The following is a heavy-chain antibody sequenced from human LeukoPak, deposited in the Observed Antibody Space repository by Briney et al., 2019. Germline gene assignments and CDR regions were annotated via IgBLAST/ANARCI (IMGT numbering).Heavy chain of an antibody. D-gene: IGHD2-15*01. CDR3: TRVGAVVAAFQQNYYYYGMDV. CDR1: GFTFGDYA. J-gene: IGHJ6*02. Sequence: GGSLRISCTASGFTFGDYAMSWVRQAPGKGLEWVGFIRSKAYGGTTEYAASVKGRFTISRDDSKSIAYLQMNSLKTEDTAVYYCTRVGAVVAAFQQNYYYYGMDVWGQGTTVTVSS. CDR2: IRSKAYGGTT. V-gene: IGHV3-49*04.